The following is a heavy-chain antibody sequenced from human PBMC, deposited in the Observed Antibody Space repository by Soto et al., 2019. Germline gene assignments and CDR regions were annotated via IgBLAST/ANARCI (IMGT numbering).Heavy chain of an antibody. J-gene: IGHJ4*02. Sequence: GGSLRLSCVASGFTFSSYAMSWVRQAPGKGLEWVSAISGSGGSTYYADSVKGRFTISRDNSKNTLYLQMNSLRAEDTAVYYCAKTLPRRTTVDLPYYFDYWGQGTLVTVSS. CDR1: GFTFSSYA. V-gene: IGHV3-23*01. CDR3: AKTLPRRTTVDLPYYFDY. CDR2: ISGSGGST. D-gene: IGHD4-17*01.